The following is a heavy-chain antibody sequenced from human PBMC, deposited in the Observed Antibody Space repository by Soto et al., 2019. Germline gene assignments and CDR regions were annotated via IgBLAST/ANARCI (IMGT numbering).Heavy chain of an antibody. V-gene: IGHV1-18*01. J-gene: IGHJ4*02. CDR3: ARGRYGDY. CDR2: ISAHNGNT. Sequence: QVHVVQSGAEVKKPGAAVKVSCKGSGYGFTTYGITWVRQAPGQGLEWMAWISAHNGNTNYAQKLQGRVTVTRDTSTSTAYMELRSLRSDDTAVYYCARGRYGDYWGQVALVTVSS. CDR1: GYGFTTYG. D-gene: IGHD1-1*01.